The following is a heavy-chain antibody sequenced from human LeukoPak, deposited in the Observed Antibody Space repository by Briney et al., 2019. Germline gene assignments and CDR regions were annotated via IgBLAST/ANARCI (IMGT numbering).Heavy chain of an antibody. V-gene: IGHV3-48*03. Sequence: GGSLRLSCAASGFTFSSYEMNWVRQAPGKGLEWVSYISSSGSTIYYADSVKGRFTISRDNAKNSLYLQMNSLRAEDTAVYYCARDQGISYYFDYWGQGTLVTVSS. D-gene: IGHD6-13*01. CDR1: GFTFSSYE. CDR2: ISSSGSTI. CDR3: ARDQGISYYFDY. J-gene: IGHJ4*02.